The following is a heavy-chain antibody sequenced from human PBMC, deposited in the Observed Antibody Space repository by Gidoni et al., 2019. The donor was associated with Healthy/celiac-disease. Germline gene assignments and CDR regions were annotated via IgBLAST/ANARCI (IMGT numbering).Heavy chain of an antibody. J-gene: IGHJ4*02. V-gene: IGHV4-59*01. D-gene: IGHD3-22*01. CDR3: ARGGYYDSSGYYYVGMIFDY. Sequence: QVQLQESGPGLVKPSETLSLTCTVSGGSISSYSWSWIRQPPGKGLEWIGYIYYSGSTNYNPSLKSRVTISVDTSKNQFSLKLSSVTAADTAVYYCARGGYYDSSGYYYVGMIFDYWGQGTLVTVSS. CDR1: GGSISSYS. CDR2: IYYSGST.